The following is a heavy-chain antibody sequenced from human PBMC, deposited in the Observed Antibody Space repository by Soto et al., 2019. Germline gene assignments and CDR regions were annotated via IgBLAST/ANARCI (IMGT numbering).Heavy chain of an antibody. CDR2: IIPIFGTA. Sequence: GASEKVSCKASGGTFSSYAISWVRQAPGQGLEWMGGIIPIFGTANYAQKFQGRVTITADESTSTAYMELSSLRSEDTAVYYCARGMDIVVVPAAIFNYGMDVWGQGTTVTVSS. CDR1: GGTFSSYA. D-gene: IGHD2-2*03. V-gene: IGHV1-69*13. J-gene: IGHJ6*02. CDR3: ARGMDIVVVPAAIFNYGMDV.